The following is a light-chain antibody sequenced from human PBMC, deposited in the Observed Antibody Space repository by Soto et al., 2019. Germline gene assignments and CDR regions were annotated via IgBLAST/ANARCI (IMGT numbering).Light chain of an antibody. CDR1: QNISTY. J-gene: IGKJ4*01. V-gene: IGKV1-39*01. CDR3: QQSYGTPLT. CDR2: AAS. Sequence: DIQMAQSPSSLSASVGDRLTITCRASQNISTYLNWYRQKPGKAPNLLIYAASTLQSGVPSRFSGSGSGTAFTLTISSLQPEDFATYYCQQSYGTPLTFGGGTQVDIK.